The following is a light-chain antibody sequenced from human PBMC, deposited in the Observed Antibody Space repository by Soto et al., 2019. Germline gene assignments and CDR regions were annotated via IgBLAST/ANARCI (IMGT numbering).Light chain of an antibody. Sequence: EIGMTQSPAPLSVSPGERVTLSCRASQSVSSNLAWYKQKPGQAPRLLIYGASTRATDIPARFSGSGSGTEFTLTVSSLQSEDFAIYYCQQYNNWPQTFGQGTKVDIK. CDR3: QQYNNWPQT. J-gene: IGKJ1*01. CDR2: GAS. V-gene: IGKV3-15*01. CDR1: QSVSSN.